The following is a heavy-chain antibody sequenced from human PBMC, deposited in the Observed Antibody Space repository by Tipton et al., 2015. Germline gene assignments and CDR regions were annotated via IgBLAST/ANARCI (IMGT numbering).Heavy chain of an antibody. D-gene: IGHD6-6*01. CDR3: SGDSSPSVGYFDS. CDR2: ISDTGAST. Sequence: SLRLSCVVSGFPFSRYAMSWARQAPGKGPEWVSGISDTGASTYYVDSVKGRFTVSRDDSRNTAYLQMNSLKTEDTAVYYCSGDSSPSVGYFDSWGQGTLVTVSS. CDR1: GFPFSRYA. V-gene: IGHV3-23*01. J-gene: IGHJ4*02.